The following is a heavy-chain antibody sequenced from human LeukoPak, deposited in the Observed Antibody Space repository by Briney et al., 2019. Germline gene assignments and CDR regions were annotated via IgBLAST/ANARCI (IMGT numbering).Heavy chain of an antibody. CDR1: GGSISSSSYY. Sequence: SETLSLTCTVSGGSISSSSYYWGWIRQPPGKGLEWIGEINHSGSTNYNPSLKSRVTISVDTSKNQFSLKLSSVTAADTAVYYCARGKHLDYWGQGTLVTVSS. CDR2: INHSGST. V-gene: IGHV4-39*07. CDR3: ARGKHLDY. J-gene: IGHJ4*02. D-gene: IGHD2-21*01.